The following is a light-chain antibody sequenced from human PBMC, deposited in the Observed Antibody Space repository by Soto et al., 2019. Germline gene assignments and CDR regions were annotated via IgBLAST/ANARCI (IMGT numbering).Light chain of an antibody. CDR2: GVS. CDR1: HTVVNDY. CDR3: QHLDN. Sequence: FVLTQSPGTVSLSPGERATLSCWASHTVVNDYLAWYQQRPGQAPGLLLYGVSNRATGVPDRFSGSGSGKDFTLTISRLEPEDFAVYYGQHLDNFVHGTKLEIK. J-gene: IGKJ2*01. V-gene: IGKV3-20*01.